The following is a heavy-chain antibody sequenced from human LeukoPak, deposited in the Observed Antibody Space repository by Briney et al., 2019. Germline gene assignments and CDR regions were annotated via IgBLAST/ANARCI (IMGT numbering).Heavy chain of an antibody. D-gene: IGHD3-9*01. CDR2: IIPILDVT. J-gene: IGHJ4*02. CDR1: GGTFTNYA. Sequence: SVKVSCKASGGTFTNYAINWVRQAPGQGLEWMGRIIPILDVTNYAQKFQGRVAITADQSTSTAYMELSSLRSEDTAVYYCARGGGVDILTGFQYWGQGTLVTVSS. V-gene: IGHV1-69*04. CDR3: ARGGGVDILTGFQY.